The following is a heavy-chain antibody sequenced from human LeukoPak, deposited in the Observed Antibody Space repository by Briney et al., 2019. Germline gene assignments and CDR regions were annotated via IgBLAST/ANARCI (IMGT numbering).Heavy chain of an antibody. V-gene: IGHV3-48*01. Sequence: GGSLRLSCAASRVSFSDYGVNWVRQAPGKGLEWLSYINSRSRTIYYADSVRGRFTISRDNAKNSLHLQMSSLKAEDTAIYYCARAPRYFFHYWGQGTLVPVSS. CDR2: INSRSRTI. CDR3: ARAPRYFFHY. CDR1: RVSFSDYG. J-gene: IGHJ4*02.